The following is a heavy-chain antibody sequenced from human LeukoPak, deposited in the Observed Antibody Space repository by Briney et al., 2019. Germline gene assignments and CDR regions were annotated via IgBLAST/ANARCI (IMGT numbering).Heavy chain of an antibody. D-gene: IGHD2-21*01. CDR3: ARNITTYCGSVLSPKRNCFDP. Sequence: SETLSLTCTVSGGFISSGCDYWGWIRQPPGKGLQWIGSIYYTGSTNYNPSLKSRVAISVDTSKNQFSLQLSAVTAEDTAMYYCARNITTYCGSVLSPKRNCFDPWGQGTLGTVSS. V-gene: IGHV4-39*01. CDR2: IYYTGST. J-gene: IGHJ5*02. CDR1: GGFISSGCDY.